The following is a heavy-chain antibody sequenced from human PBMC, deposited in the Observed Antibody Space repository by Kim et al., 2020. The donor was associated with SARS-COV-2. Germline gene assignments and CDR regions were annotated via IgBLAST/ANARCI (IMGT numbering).Heavy chain of an antibody. V-gene: IGHV1-69*13. CDR2: IIPIFGTA. CDR3: ARELSYYYDSSGYYHY. D-gene: IGHD3-22*01. CDR1: GGTFSSYA. Sequence: SVKVSCKASGGTFSSYAISWVRQAPGQGLEWMGGIIPIFGTANYAQEFQGRVTITADESTSTAYMELSSLRSEDTAVYYCARELSYYYDSSGYYHYWGQGTLVTVSS. J-gene: IGHJ4*02.